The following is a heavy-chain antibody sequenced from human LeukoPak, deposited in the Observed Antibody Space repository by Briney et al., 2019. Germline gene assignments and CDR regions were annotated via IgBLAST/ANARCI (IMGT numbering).Heavy chain of an antibody. J-gene: IGHJ5*02. D-gene: IGHD4-17*01. CDR3: AMTTVTSNWFDP. V-gene: IGHV1-69*13. CDR2: IIPILGTA. CDR1: GGTFSSYA. Sequence: GASVKVSCKASGGTFSSYAISWVRQAPGQGLEWMGGIIPILGTANYAQKFQGRVTITADESTSTAYMELSSLRSEDTAVYYCAMTTVTSNWFDPWGQGTLVTVSS.